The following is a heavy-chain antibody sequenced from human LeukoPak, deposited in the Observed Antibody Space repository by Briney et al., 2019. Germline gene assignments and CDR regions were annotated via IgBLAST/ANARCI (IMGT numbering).Heavy chain of an antibody. V-gene: IGHV3-11*04. CDR3: ARVYSISDY. CDR2: LSSSGSAV. Sequence: GGSLRLSCAASRFTFSDYYMSWIRQAPGKGLEWVSYLSSSGSAVYDADSVKGRFTISRDNAKNSLYLQMNSLRAEDTAVYYCARVYSISDYWGQGTLVTVSS. J-gene: IGHJ4*02. D-gene: IGHD3-3*02. CDR1: RFTFSDYY.